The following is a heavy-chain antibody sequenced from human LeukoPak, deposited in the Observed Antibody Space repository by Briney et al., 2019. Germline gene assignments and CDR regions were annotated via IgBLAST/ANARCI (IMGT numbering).Heavy chain of an antibody. CDR1: DGSIRRYY. V-gene: IGHV4-4*09. J-gene: IGHJ4*02. CDR3: ARSGITGTTAFDY. CDR2: IYTSGST. D-gene: IGHD1-7*01. Sequence: SETLSLTCTVSDGSIRRYYWSWIRQPPGKGLEWIGYIYTSGSTNYNPSLKSRVTISVDTSKKQFSLKLSSVTAADTAVYYCARSGITGTTAFDYWGQGTLVTVSS.